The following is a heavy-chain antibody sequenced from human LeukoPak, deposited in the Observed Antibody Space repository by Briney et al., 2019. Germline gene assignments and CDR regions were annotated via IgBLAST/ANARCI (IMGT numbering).Heavy chain of an antibody. CDR2: ISSSGSTV. CDR1: GFTFSSYE. CDR3: AKNPTYGSGSYSFDY. D-gene: IGHD3-10*01. V-gene: IGHV3-48*03. Sequence: SGGSLRLSCAASGFTFSSYEMNWVRQAPGKGLEWVSYISSSGSTVYYADSVKGRLTISRDNAKNSLYLQMNSLRAEDTAVYYCAKNPTYGSGSYSFDYWGQGTLVTVSS. J-gene: IGHJ4*02.